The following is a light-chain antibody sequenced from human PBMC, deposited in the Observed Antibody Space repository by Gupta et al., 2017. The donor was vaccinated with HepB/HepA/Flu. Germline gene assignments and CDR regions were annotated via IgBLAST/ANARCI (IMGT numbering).Light chain of an antibody. V-gene: IGLV2-8*01. J-gene: IGLJ3*02. CDR1: SSDVGGYKY. CDR2: EVT. Sequence: SALTQPPSASGSPGRSVTISCTGTSSDVGGYKYVSWYQQHPGKAPKLIIYEVTKRPSGVPDRFSGSKSGNTASLTVSGLQAEDEADYYCGSYGGSNNMVFGGGTKLTVL. CDR3: GSYGGSNNMV.